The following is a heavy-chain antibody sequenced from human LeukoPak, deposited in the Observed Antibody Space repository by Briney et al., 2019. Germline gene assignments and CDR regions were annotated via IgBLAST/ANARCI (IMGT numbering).Heavy chain of an antibody. Sequence: SVKVSCKASGGTFSSYAISWVRQAPGQGLEWMGRIIPILGIANYAQKFQGRVTMTRNTSISTAYMELSSLRSEDTAVYYCARGQLRGSETALFDWGQGTLVTVSS. CDR2: IIPILGIA. J-gene: IGHJ4*02. D-gene: IGHD2-21*01. CDR3: ARGQLRGSETALFD. V-gene: IGHV1-69*04. CDR1: GGTFSSYA.